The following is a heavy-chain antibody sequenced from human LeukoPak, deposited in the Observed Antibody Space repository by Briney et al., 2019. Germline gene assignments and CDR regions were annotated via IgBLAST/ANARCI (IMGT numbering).Heavy chain of an antibody. J-gene: IGHJ5*02. Sequence: GGSLGLSCAASGFTFSSYWMSWVRQAPGKGLEWVAVISNDGSNIQYADSAKGRFTISRDNSKNTVYLQMNSLRSEDTAVYYCAKDPYRVIVATGNYLDPWGQGTLVTVSS. CDR2: ISNDGSNI. CDR1: GFTFSSYW. D-gene: IGHD2-21*01. V-gene: IGHV3-30*18. CDR3: AKDPYRVIVATGNYLDP.